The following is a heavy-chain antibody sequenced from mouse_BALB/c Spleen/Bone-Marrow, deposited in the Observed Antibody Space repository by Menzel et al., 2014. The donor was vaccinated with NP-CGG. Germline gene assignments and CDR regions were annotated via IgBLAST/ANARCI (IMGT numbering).Heavy chain of an antibody. Sequence: EVKLVESGGGLVKPGGSLKLSCAASGFAFSRYDMSWVRQTPEKRLEWVAYITNGGDNTYYPDTVKGRFTISRDNAKNTLYLQMSSLKSEDTAMYYCVRHKNYYAMDYWGKEPQSPSPQ. CDR1: GFAFSRYD. CDR3: VRHKNYYAMDY. J-gene: IGHJ4*01. V-gene: IGHV5-12-1*01. CDR2: ITNGGDNT.